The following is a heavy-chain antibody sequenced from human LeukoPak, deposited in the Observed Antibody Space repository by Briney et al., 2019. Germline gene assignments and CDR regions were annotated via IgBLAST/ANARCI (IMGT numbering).Heavy chain of an antibody. J-gene: IGHJ4*02. V-gene: IGHV4-34*01. CDR1: GGSFSGYY. D-gene: IGHD3-10*01. CDR3: ARHVTRGVIMY. CDR2: IHHSGST. Sequence: PSETLSLTCAVYGGSFSGYYWSWIRQPPGKGLVCIGEIHHSGSTNYNPSLKSRVTLSVDTSKNQFSLKLSSVTAADTAVYYCARHVTRGVIMYWGQGTLVTVSS.